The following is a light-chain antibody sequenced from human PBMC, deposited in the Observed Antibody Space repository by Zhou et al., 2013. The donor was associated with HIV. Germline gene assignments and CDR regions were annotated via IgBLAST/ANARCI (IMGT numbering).Light chain of an antibody. Sequence: DVQLTQSPPTLSASVGDNVTITCRASRSVSPWLAWYQQKPGGAPKLLVYQTSTLESRVPSRFSGRGSGAEFHLSIVSLQPEDFATYYCQYYGDSSGTFGRGTRVEMK. J-gene: IGKJ4*02. CDR2: QTS. V-gene: IGKV1-5*03. CDR1: RSVSPW. CDR3: QYYGDSSGT.